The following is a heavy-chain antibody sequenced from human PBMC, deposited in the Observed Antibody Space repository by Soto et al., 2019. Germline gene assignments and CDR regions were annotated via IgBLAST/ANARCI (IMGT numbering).Heavy chain of an antibody. CDR1: GGTFSSYA. J-gene: IGHJ6*02. CDR2: IIPIFGTA. Sequence: SVKVSCKASGGTFSSYAISWVREAPGQGLEWMGGIIPIFGTANYAQKFQGRVTITADESTSTAYMELSSLRSEDTAVYYCRHYYGSGSYYKGGYHGMDVWGQGTTVTVSS. V-gene: IGHV1-69*13. D-gene: IGHD3-10*01. CDR3: RHYYGSGSYYKGGYHGMDV.